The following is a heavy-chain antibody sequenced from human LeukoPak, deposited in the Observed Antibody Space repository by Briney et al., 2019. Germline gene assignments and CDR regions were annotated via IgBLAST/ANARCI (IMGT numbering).Heavy chain of an antibody. V-gene: IGHV3-74*01. CDR3: ARHSSGYYSEPDY. D-gene: IGHD3-22*01. Sequence: PGGSLRLSCAASGFTFSGYAMSWVRQAPGKGLEWVSRINSDGSSTSYADSVKGRFTISRDNAKNTLYLQINSLRAEDTAVYYCARHSSGYYSEPDYWGQGTLVTVSS. CDR2: INSDGSST. J-gene: IGHJ4*02. CDR1: GFTFSGYA.